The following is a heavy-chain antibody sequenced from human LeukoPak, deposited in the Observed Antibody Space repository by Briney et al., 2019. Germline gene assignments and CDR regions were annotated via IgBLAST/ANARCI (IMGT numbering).Heavy chain of an antibody. J-gene: IGHJ4*02. D-gene: IGHD3-9*01. CDR3: AKGVSGHYNILTGNDY. CDR2: VSGNGGRT. CDR1: GFTFSSYA. V-gene: IGHV3-23*01. Sequence: GGSLRLSCAASGFTFSSYAMNWVRQVPGKGLEWVSGVSGNGGRTDYADSVKGRFTISRDNSKNSLFLQMNSLRAEDTAIYYCAKGVSGHYNILTGNDYWGQGTLVTVSS.